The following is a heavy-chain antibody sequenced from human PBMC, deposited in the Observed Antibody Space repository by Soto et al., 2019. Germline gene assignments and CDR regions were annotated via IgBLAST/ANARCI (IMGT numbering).Heavy chain of an antibody. CDR2: ISAYNGNT. D-gene: IGHD3-3*01. CDR3: VADWSNRPFDF. Sequence: ASVKVSCKASGYTFTTYGISWVRQAPGQGLEWMGWISAYNGNTLYERQMQGRVTITRDISTSTAYMELRSLRSEDTAVYYCVADWSNRPFDFWGQGTLVTVSS. V-gene: IGHV1-18*01. J-gene: IGHJ4*02. CDR1: GYTFTTYG.